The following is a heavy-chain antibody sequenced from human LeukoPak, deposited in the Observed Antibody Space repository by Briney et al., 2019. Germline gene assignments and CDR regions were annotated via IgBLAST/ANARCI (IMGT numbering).Heavy chain of an antibody. J-gene: IGHJ1*01. CDR2: IKEDGSDK. Sequence: PGGSLRLSCVASRLTFSSYWMTWVRQAPGKGLEWVANIKEDGSDKYYVESVKGRFTISRDNAKNSLYLQMNSLRAEDTALFYCAKGLNYDSSGYYSYEYFQHWGQGTLVTVSS. CDR1: RLTFSSYW. CDR3: AKGLNYDSSGYYSYEYFQH. V-gene: IGHV3-7*03. D-gene: IGHD3-22*01.